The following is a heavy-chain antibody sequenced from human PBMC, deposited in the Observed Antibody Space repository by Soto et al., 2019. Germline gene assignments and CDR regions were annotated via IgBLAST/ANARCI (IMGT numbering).Heavy chain of an antibody. J-gene: IGHJ3*02. V-gene: IGHV3-23*01. CDR2: ISVSGGST. CDR1: GFTFSSYA. Sequence: EVQLLESGGGLVQPGGSLRLSCAASGFTFSSYAMSWVRQAPAQGLEWVSGISVSGGSTYYADSVKGRFTISRDSSKNTLYLQMDSLRAEDTAVYYCAKKTDSSSPWGALDIWGQGTMVSVSS. CDR3: AKKTDSSSPWGALDI. D-gene: IGHD6-6*01.